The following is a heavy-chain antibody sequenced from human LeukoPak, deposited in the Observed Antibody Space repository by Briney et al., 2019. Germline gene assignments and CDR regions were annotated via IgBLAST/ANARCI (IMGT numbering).Heavy chain of an antibody. D-gene: IGHD6-13*01. CDR1: GFTFSSYS. V-gene: IGHV3-21*01. CDR2: ISSSRSYI. Sequence: GGSLRLSCAASGFTFSSYSMNWVRQAPGKGLEWVSFISSSRSYIYYADSVKGRFTISRDNAKNSLYLQMNSLRAEDTAVYYCARFIAAPYYLDYWGRGTLVTVSS. J-gene: IGHJ4*02. CDR3: ARFIAAPYYLDY.